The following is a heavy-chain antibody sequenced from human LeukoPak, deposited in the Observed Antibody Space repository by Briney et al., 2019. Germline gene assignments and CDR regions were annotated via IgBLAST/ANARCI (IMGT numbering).Heavy chain of an antibody. Sequence: GGSLRLSCAASGFTFDDYGMSWVRQAPGKGLEWVSGINWNGVSTSYVDSVKGRFTISRDNAKNPLYLQMNSLRAEDTALYYCARALSNYVDYHYYYYMDVWGKGTTVTVSS. V-gene: IGHV3-20*04. CDR1: GFTFDDYG. J-gene: IGHJ6*03. CDR3: ARALSNYVDYHYYYYMDV. D-gene: IGHD4-11*01. CDR2: INWNGVST.